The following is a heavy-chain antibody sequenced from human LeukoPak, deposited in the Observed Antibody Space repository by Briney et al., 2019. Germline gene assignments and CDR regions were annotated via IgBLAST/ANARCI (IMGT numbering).Heavy chain of an antibody. Sequence: SETLSLTCTVSGGSISSYYWSWIRQPPGKGLEWIGYIYYSGSTNYNPSLESRVTISVDTSKNQFSLKLSSVTAADTAVYYCARDHSGFDSSGYYRWFDPWGQGTLVTVSS. CDR1: GGSISSYY. V-gene: IGHV4-59*01. J-gene: IGHJ5*02. D-gene: IGHD3-22*01. CDR2: IYYSGST. CDR3: ARDHSGFDSSGYYRWFDP.